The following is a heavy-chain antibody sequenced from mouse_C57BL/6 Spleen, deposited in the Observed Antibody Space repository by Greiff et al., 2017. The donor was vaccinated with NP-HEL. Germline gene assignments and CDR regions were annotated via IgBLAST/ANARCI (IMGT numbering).Heavy chain of an antibody. CDR2: ISSGGSYT. Sequence: EVQLVESGGDLVKPGGSLKLSCAASGFTFSSYGMSWVRQTPDKRLEWVATISSGGSYTYYPDSVKGRFTISRDNAKNTLYLQMSSLKSEDTAMYYCARGEGYYAMDYWGQGTSVTVSS. J-gene: IGHJ4*01. CDR1: GFTFSSYG. V-gene: IGHV5-6*01. CDR3: ARGEGYYAMDY.